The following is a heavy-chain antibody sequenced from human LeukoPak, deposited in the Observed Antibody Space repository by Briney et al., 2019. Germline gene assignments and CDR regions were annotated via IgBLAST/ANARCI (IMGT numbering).Heavy chain of an antibody. CDR3: ARVDDCGGSCYSAYYYYGMDV. CDR1: GFTFSSYA. CDR2: ISYDGSNK. D-gene: IGHD2-15*01. V-gene: IGHV3-30*04. Sequence: GRSLRLSCAASGFTFSSYAMHWVRQAPGKGLEWVAVISYDGSNKYYADSVKGRFTISRDNSKNTLYLQMNSLRAEDTAVYYCARVDDCGGSCYSAYYYYGMDVWGQGTTVTVSS. J-gene: IGHJ6*02.